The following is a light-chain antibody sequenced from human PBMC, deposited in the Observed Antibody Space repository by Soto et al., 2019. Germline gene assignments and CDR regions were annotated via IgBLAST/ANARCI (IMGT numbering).Light chain of an antibody. J-gene: IGLJ1*01. Sequence: QSVRTQPPSASGTPGQRVTISCSGSSSNIGSNTVSWYLQLPGTAPKLLIYSSNQRPSGVPDRFSGSKSDTSASLAISGLQSEDEADYYCAAGDDSLNALVFGTGTKVTVL. CDR1: SSNIGSNT. CDR2: SSN. CDR3: AAGDDSLNALV. V-gene: IGLV1-44*01.